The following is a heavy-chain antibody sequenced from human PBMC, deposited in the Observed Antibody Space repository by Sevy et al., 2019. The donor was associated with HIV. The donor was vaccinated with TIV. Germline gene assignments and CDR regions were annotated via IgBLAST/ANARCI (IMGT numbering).Heavy chain of an antibody. CDR2: ISGSGGST. CDR3: AKGGATIIVVVTPTPHDY. J-gene: IGHJ4*02. V-gene: IGHV3-23*01. D-gene: IGHD3-22*01. Sequence: GGSLRLSCAASGFTFSSYAMSWVRQAPGKGLEWVSAISGSGGSTYYADSVKGRFTISRDNSKNTLYLQMNSLRAEDTAVYYCAKGGATIIVVVTPTPHDYWGQGTLVTVSS. CDR1: GFTFSSYA.